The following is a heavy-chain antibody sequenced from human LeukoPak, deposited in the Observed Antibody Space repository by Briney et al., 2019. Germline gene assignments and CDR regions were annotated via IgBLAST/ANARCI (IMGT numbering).Heavy chain of an antibody. D-gene: IGHD1-26*01. Sequence: ASVKVSCKASGYTFTGYYMHWVRQAPGQGLEWMGWINPNSGGTNYAQKFQGRVTMTKDTSTSTAYMELSRLRSDDTAVYYCVVDGSYYFDYWGQGTLVTVSS. CDR2: INPNSGGT. CDR1: GYTFTGYY. V-gene: IGHV1-2*02. CDR3: VVDGSYYFDY. J-gene: IGHJ4*02.